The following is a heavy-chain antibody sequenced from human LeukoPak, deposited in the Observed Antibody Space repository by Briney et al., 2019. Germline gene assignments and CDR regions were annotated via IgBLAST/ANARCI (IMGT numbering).Heavy chain of an antibody. Sequence: AETVSLTCTVSGGSISSYCWNWIRQPPGKGLEWLGYIYYSGSANYNPSLKSRVTMSVDTSKNQFSLKLTSVTAADTAVYYCARQRLLWFGESNSGLDYWGQGTLVTVSS. V-gene: IGHV4-59*08. CDR3: ARQRLLWFGESNSGLDY. D-gene: IGHD3-10*01. CDR2: IYYSGSA. J-gene: IGHJ4*02. CDR1: GGSISSYC.